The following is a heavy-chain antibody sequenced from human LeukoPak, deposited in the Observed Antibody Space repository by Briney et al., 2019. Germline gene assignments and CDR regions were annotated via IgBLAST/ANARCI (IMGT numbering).Heavy chain of an antibody. D-gene: IGHD3-22*01. CDR2: IYSSGST. CDR1: GGSISSYY. J-gene: IGHJ4*02. Sequence: SETLSLTCTVSGGSISSYYWTWILQPAGKGLEWIGRIYSSGSTNYNPSVKSRVTMSVDTSKNQFSLTLSSVTAADTAVYYCARHGSSGAHFDYWGQGTLVTVSS. V-gene: IGHV4-4*07. CDR3: ARHGSSGAHFDY.